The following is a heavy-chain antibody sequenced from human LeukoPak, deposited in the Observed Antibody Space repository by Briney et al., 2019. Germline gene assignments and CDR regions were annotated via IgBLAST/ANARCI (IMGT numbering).Heavy chain of an antibody. J-gene: IGHJ4*02. CDR2: IYSGGST. D-gene: IGHD2-2*01. CDR1: GFTVSSNY. CDR3: AKGGGSYCSSTSCYLDY. V-gene: IGHV3-53*05. Sequence: PGGSLRLSCAASGFTVSSNYMSWVRQAPGKGLEWVSVIYSGGSTYYADSVKGRFTISRDNSKNTLYLQMNSLRAEDTAVYYCAKGGGSYCSSTSCYLDYWGQGTLVTVSS.